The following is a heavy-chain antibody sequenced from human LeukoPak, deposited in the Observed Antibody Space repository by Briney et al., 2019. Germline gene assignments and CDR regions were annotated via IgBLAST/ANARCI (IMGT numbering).Heavy chain of an antibody. CDR1: GYTFTNYY. J-gene: IGHJ3*02. D-gene: IGHD3-10*01. Sequence: ASVKVSCKTSGYTFTNYYMHWVRQGPGLGFEWMGWINPKSGGTSYPQKFQGRLTMTRDTSISTAYMELSRLGSGDTAVYYCARNKLLTMVRGDDAFDIWGQGTMVTVSS. CDR3: ARNKLLTMVRGDDAFDI. CDR2: INPKSGGT. V-gene: IGHV1-2*02.